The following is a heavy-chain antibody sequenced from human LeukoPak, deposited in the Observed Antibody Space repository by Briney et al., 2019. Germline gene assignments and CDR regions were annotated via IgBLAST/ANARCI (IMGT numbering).Heavy chain of an antibody. CDR3: ARDQNGAFDI. V-gene: IGHV4-39*07. J-gene: IGHJ3*02. CDR1: GDSINNPNYS. D-gene: IGHD1-1*01. Sequence: SETLALTCIVSGDSINNPNYSWGWIRQSPGKGLEWIGAVFYGGSAYYSPSLKSRVTISVDTSKNQFSLKLSSVTAADTAVYYCARDQNGAFDIWGQGTMVTVSS. CDR2: VFYGGSA.